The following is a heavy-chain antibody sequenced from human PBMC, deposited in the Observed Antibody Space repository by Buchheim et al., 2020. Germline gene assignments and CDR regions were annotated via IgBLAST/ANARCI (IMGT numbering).Heavy chain of an antibody. CDR1: GGSISSGGYS. CDR2: IYHSGGT. V-gene: IGHV4-30-2*01. CDR3: ASSLTIFGVVISHFDY. Sequence: QLQLQESGSGLVKPSQTLSLTCAVSGGSISSGGYSWSWIRQPPGKGLEWIGYIYHSGGTYYNPSLKSRVTISVNRSKNQFSLKLSSVTAADTAVYYCASSLTIFGVVISHFDYWGQGTL. J-gene: IGHJ4*02. D-gene: IGHD3-3*01.